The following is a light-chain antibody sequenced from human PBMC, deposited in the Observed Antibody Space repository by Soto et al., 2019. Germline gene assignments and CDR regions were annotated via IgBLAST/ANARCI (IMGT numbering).Light chain of an antibody. Sequence: DIQMTQSPSSLSASVGDRVTITCRTRQDISNYLAWYQQKPGKVPKLLIYAASTLQSGVPSRFSGGGSGTDFSLTISSLQPEDVATYYCQKYNSAPRTFGGGTNVEIQ. V-gene: IGKV1-27*01. CDR3: QKYNSAPRT. CDR1: QDISNY. J-gene: IGKJ4*01. CDR2: AAS.